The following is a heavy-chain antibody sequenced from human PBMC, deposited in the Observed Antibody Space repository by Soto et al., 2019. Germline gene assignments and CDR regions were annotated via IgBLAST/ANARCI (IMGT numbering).Heavy chain of an antibody. D-gene: IGHD3-10*01. CDR1: GYTLNELS. CDR3: ATGGPAGDFDY. J-gene: IGHJ4*02. V-gene: IGHV1-24*01. CDR2: FDPEDGET. Sequence: GASVKVSCKVSGYTLNELSMHWVRQGPGKGLEWMGGFDPEDGETVYAQKFQGRVTMTEDTSTDTANMELSSLRSEDTAVYYCATGGPAGDFDYWGQGTLVTVSS.